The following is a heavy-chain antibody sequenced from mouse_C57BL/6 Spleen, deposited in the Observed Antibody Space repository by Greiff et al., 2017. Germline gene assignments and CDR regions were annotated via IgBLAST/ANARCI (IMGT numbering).Heavy chain of an antibody. D-gene: IGHD4-1*01. CDR3: ASPGGAMDY. V-gene: IGHV1-20*01. CDR1: GYSFTGYF. J-gene: IGHJ4*01. CDR2: INPYNGDT. Sequence: EVKLVESGPELVKPGDSVKISCKASGYSFTGYFMNWVMQSHGKSLEWIGRINPYNGDTFYNQKFKGKATLTVDKSSSAAHMELRSLTSEDSAVYYCASPGGAMDYWGKGTSVTVSS.